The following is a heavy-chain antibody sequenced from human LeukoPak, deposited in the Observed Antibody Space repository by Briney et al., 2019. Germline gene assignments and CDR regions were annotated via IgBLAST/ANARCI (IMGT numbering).Heavy chain of an antibody. Sequence: ASVKVSCKASGYTSTGYYIHWVRQAPGQGLEWMGWINPNSGGTNYAQKFQGRVTMTKDTSISTAYMELRRLRSDDTAVYYCASINCNNGVCYNFDYWGQGTLVTVSS. CDR1: GYTSTGYY. V-gene: IGHV1-2*02. CDR2: INPNSGGT. CDR3: ASINCNNGVCYNFDY. D-gene: IGHD2-8*01. J-gene: IGHJ4*02.